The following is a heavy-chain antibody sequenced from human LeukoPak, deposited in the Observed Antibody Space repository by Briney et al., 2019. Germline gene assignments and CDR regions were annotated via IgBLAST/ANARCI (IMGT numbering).Heavy chain of an antibody. CDR1: GGSISSYY. CDR3: ARDEGYSNYDYFDY. CDR2: IYTSGST. J-gene: IGHJ4*02. D-gene: IGHD4-11*01. Sequence: SETLSLTCTVSGGSISSYYGSWIRQPAGKGLEWIGRIYTSGSTNYNPSLKSRVTMSVDTSKNQFSLKLSSVTAADTAVYYCARDEGYSNYDYFDYWGQGTLVTVSS. V-gene: IGHV4-4*07.